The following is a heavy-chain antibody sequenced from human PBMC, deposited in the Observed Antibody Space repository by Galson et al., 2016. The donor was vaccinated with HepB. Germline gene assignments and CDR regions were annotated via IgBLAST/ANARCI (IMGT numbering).Heavy chain of an antibody. J-gene: IGHJ6*02. V-gene: IGHV3-7*01. CDR2: IKEDGSEI. Sequence: SLRLSCAASGFTFTDYWMSWVRQAPGKGLEWVANIKEDGSEITYVDSVRGRFTISRDNAKNSLFLQMNRLRVEDTAVYYCARDRQRHYYFYGMDVWGHGTRVTVSS. D-gene: IGHD6-25*01. CDR3: ARDRQRHYYFYGMDV. CDR1: GFTFTDYW.